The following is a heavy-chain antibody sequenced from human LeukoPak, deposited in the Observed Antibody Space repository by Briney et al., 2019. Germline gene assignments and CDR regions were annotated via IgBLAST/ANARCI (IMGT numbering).Heavy chain of an antibody. CDR1: GGSVRSGSYY. D-gene: IGHD3-3*01. Sequence: SETLSLTRTVSGGSVRSGSYYWSWIRPPPGKGLEWIGYIYYSGSTNYNPSLKSRVTISVDTSKNQFSLKLSSVTAADTAVFYCARVASGYDVFDIWGQGTMVTVSS. V-gene: IGHV4-61*01. CDR2: IYYSGST. J-gene: IGHJ3*02. CDR3: ARVASGYDVFDI.